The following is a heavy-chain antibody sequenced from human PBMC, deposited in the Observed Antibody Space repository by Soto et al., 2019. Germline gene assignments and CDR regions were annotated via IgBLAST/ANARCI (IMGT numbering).Heavy chain of an antibody. CDR2: SSPRGDTI. CDR3: AKGPHTNVGWPYYFES. D-gene: IGHD6-19*01. CDR1: GFSLANYP. V-gene: IGHV3-48*02. Sequence: HPVGSLRLSCVASGFSLANYPMNWVRQTPGKGLEWISYSSPRGDTIYYADSVEGRFTISRDNARNSLSLHMSSLRDEDSALYYCAKGPHTNVGWPYYFESWGQGVPVPVS. J-gene: IGHJ4*02.